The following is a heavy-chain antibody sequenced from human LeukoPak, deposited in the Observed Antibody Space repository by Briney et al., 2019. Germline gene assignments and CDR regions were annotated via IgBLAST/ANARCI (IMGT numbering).Heavy chain of an antibody. CDR3: AKDDAWLRFGE. CDR2: ISGGGVST. Sequence: GGSLRLSCAVSGFIFSSYAMSWVRQAPGKGLEWVSAISGGGVSTYYADSVKGRFTISRDNSKNTLYLEVISLTAEDTAVYYCAKDDAWLRFGEWSQGTLVTVSS. V-gene: IGHV3-23*01. D-gene: IGHD3-10*01. J-gene: IGHJ4*02. CDR1: GFIFSSYA.